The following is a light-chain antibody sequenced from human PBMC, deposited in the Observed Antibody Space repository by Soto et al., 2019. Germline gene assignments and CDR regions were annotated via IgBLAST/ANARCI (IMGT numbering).Light chain of an antibody. J-gene: IGLJ1*01. V-gene: IGLV1-44*01. CDR2: SNN. CDR3: EAWDDSLNDYV. Sequence: QSVLTQPPSASGTPGQRVTISCSGSSSNIGSNTVNWYQQLPGTAPKLLIYSNNQRPSGVPDRFSGSKSGTSASLAISGLQSEDEADYYCEAWDDSLNDYVFGTGTKVTVL. CDR1: SSNIGSNT.